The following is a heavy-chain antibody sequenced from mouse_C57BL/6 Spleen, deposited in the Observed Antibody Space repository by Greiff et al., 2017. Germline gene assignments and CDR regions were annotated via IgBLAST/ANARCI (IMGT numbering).Heavy chain of an antibody. CDR1: GFTFSDYG. V-gene: IGHV5-17*01. Sequence: EVMLVESGGGLVKPGGSLKLSCAASGFTFSDYGMHWVRQAPEKGLEWVAYISSGSSTIYYADTVKGRFTISRDNAKNTLFLQMTSLRSEDTAMYYCASYYGTRRNWFAYWGQGTLVTVSA. CDR2: ISSGSSTI. D-gene: IGHD1-1*01. CDR3: ASYYGTRRNWFAY. J-gene: IGHJ3*01.